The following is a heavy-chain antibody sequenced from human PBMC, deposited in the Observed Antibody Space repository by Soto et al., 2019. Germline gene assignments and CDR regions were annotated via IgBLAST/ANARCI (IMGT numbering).Heavy chain of an antibody. CDR2: ISGHEGKT. D-gene: IGHD1-26*01. V-gene: IGHV1-18*01. CDR3: GRDYYPLAYCFDL. Sequence: ASVNVFCKASCYRFTNHGISCVRQAPLQGREWMGWISGHEGKTKYARKFQGRVTMTTDTSASIAYMEMNSLRSDDTAVYYCGRDYYPLAYCFDLWGEGTLVTVSS. CDR1: CYRFTNHG. J-gene: IGHJ4*02.